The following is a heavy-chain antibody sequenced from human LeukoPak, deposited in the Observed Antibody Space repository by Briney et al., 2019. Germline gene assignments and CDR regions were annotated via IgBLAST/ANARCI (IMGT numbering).Heavy chain of an antibody. V-gene: IGHV3-7*01. Sequence: GGSLRLSCAASGFTFSNYYMTWVRQAPGKGLEWVANIKQDGSEKYYVDSVKGRFTISRDNAKNSLYLQMNSLRAEDTAVYYCARERGEYYYDSSGFDYWGQGTLVTVSS. D-gene: IGHD3-22*01. CDR2: IKQDGSEK. CDR1: GFTFSNYY. CDR3: ARERGEYYYDSSGFDY. J-gene: IGHJ4*02.